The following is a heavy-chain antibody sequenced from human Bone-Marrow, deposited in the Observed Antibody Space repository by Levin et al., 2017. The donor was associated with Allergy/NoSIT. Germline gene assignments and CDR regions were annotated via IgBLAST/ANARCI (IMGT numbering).Heavy chain of an antibody. CDR1: GYSFTDYH. D-gene: IGHD6-13*01. CDR3: ARSPAVAGWFFDL. V-gene: IGHV1-2*06. CDR2: INLRNGDT. Sequence: GASVKVSCQSSGYSFTDYHMYWVRQAPGQGLEWMGRINLRNGDTKFAQKFQGRVTLTTDTSINTAYMELHRLTFDDTAVYYCARSPAVAGWFFDLWGRGTLVTVSS. J-gene: IGHJ2*01.